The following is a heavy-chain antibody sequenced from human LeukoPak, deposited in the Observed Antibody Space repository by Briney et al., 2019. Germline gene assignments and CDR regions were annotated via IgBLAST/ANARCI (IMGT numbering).Heavy chain of an antibody. Sequence: SETLSFTSSGGTFTIYALSWVRQAPGQGLEWMGKIIPILGIANYAQKFQGRVRITADKSTSTAYMELSSLRSEDTAVYYCGRDMRGYSYGTLDYWGQGTLVTVSS. CDR2: IIPILGIA. CDR3: GRDMRGYSYGTLDY. J-gene: IGHJ4*02. D-gene: IGHD5-18*01. CDR1: GGTFTIYA. V-gene: IGHV1-69*04.